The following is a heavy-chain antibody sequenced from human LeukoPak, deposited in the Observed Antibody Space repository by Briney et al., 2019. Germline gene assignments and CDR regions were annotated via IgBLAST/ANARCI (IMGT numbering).Heavy chain of an antibody. CDR1: GGTFSSYA. CDR2: IIPILGIA. Sequence: SVKVSCRASGGTFSSYAISWVRQAPGQGLEWMGRIIPILGIANYAQKFQGRVTITADKSTSTAYMELSSLRSEDTAVYYCARGLVDTDFDYWGQGTLVTVSS. CDR3: ARGLVDTDFDY. J-gene: IGHJ4*02. V-gene: IGHV1-69*04. D-gene: IGHD5-18*01.